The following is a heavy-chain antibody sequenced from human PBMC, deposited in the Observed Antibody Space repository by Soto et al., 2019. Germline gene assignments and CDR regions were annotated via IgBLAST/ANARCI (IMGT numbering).Heavy chain of an antibody. CDR3: ARGRPRFDY. CDR2: ISSSGGST. V-gene: IGHV3-23*01. D-gene: IGHD6-6*01. CDR1: GFTFTSSA. Sequence: PGGSLRLSCAVSGFTFTSSAMSWVRQAPGKGLEWVSSISSSGGSTYYADSVKGRFTISRDNSKNTLYLQMSSLRAEDTAVYYCARGRPRFDYWGQGTLVTVSS. J-gene: IGHJ4*02.